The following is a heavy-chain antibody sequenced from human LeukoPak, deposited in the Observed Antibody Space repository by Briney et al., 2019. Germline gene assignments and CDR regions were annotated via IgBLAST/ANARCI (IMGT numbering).Heavy chain of an antibody. CDR1: GYTFTSYG. CDR3: ARDKDVLYYYDSSGKNYFDY. V-gene: IGHV1-18*01. CDR2: ISAYNGNT. Sequence: ASVKVSCKASGYTFTSYGISWVRPAPGQGLEWMGWISAYNGNTNYAQKLQGRVTMTTDTSTSTAYMELRSLRSDDTAVYYCARDKDVLYYYDSSGKNYFDYWGQGTLVTVSS. J-gene: IGHJ4*02. D-gene: IGHD3-22*01.